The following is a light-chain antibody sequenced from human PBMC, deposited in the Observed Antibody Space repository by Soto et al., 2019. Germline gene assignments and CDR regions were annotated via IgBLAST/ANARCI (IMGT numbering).Light chain of an antibody. V-gene: IGKV1-13*02. Sequence: AIQVTQSPSSLSASVGXXVXITCLASXDIRGALAWYQQKPGKPPKLLIYDVSTLENGVPSRFSGDSSGTQFTLTISGLQPEDFGTYYCQQFNSYPVTFGHGTRLDIK. CDR2: DVS. CDR3: QQFNSYPVT. CDR1: XDIRGA. J-gene: IGKJ5*01.